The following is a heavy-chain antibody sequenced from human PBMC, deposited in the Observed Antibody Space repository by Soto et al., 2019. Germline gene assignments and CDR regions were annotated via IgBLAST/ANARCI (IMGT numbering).Heavy chain of an antibody. V-gene: IGHV5-51*01. CDR1: GYSFTSYW. D-gene: IGHD6-6*01. J-gene: IGHJ6*02. CDR3: ARLFSSSSSVYYYYGMDV. Sequence: PGESLKISCKGSGYSFTSYWIGWVRQMPGKGPEWMGIIYPGDSDTRYSPSFQGQVTISADKSISTAYLQWSSLKASDTAMYYCARLFSSSSSVYYYYGMDVWGQGTTVTVSS. CDR2: IYPGDSDT.